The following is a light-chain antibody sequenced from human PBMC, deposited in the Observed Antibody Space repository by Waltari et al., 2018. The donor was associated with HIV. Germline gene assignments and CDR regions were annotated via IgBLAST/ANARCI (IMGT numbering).Light chain of an antibody. J-gene: IGLJ2*01. CDR3: SSYTSRGTLV. Sequence: QSALTQPASVTGSPGQSITTSCTGTSSDVGGYKYVSWYQQHPGKAPKLMIYEVSNRPSGVSNRFAGSKAGNTASLTISGLQAEDEAEYYCSSYTSRGTLVFGGGTKLTVL. CDR1: SSDVGGYKY. CDR2: EVS. V-gene: IGLV2-14*01.